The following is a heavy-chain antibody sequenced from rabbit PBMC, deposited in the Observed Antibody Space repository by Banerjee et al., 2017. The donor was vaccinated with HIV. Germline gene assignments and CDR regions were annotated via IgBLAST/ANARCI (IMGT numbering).Heavy chain of an antibody. CDR3: VLSDAAYAYAFNL. CDR1: GFSFSRYYM. V-gene: IGHV1S45*01. J-gene: IGHJ4*01. D-gene: IGHD6-1*01. CDR2: ISTSSANT. Sequence: QEQLEESGGDLVKPEGSLTLTCTASGFSFSRYYMSWVRQAPGKGLEWIACISTSSANTAYASWAKGRITVSRTSSTTVTLQMTSLTAADTATYFCVLSDAAYAYAFNLWGPGTLVTVS.